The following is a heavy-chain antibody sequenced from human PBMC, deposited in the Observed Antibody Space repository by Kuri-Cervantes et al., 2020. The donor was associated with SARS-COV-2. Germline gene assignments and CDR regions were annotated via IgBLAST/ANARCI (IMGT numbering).Heavy chain of an antibody. CDR3: ARDRTDYDFWSGYGTFDY. CDR1: GFTFSSYY. J-gene: IGHJ4*02. Sequence: GESLKISCVASGFTFSSYYMHWVRQAPGKGPVWVSRINSDGSSTAYADSVKGRFTISRDNAKNTLYLQMNSLRAEDTAVYYCARDRTDYDFWSGYGTFDYWGQGTLVTVSS. V-gene: IGHV3-74*01. CDR2: INSDGSST. D-gene: IGHD3-3*01.